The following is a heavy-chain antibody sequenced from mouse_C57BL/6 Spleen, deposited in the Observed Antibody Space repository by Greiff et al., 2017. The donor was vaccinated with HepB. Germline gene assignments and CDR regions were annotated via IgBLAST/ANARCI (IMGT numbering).Heavy chain of an antibody. D-gene: IGHD1-1*01. CDR1: GYTFTSYW. CDR2: IYPGDGDT. Sequence: QVQLKQPGAELVMPGASVKLSCKASGYTFTSYWMHWVKQRPGKGLEWIGRIYPGDGDTNYNGKFKGKATLTADKSSSTAYMQLSSLTSEDSAVYFCARDGFFDYWGQGTTLTVSS. CDR3: ARDGFFDY. V-gene: IGHV1-82*01. J-gene: IGHJ2*01.